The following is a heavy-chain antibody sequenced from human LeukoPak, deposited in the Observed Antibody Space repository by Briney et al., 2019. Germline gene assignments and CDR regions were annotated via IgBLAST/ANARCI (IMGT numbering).Heavy chain of an antibody. CDR2: INPNSGGT. CDR3: ARVNYFNSSGPLDY. D-gene: IGHD3-22*01. J-gene: IGHJ4*02. CDR1: GYTCTGYY. Sequence: ASVKVSCKASGYTCTGYYMYWVRQAPGQGLEWMGRINPNSGGTNYAQKFQGRVTMTRDTSISTAYMGLSGLRSDDTAVYYCARVNYFNSSGPLDYWGQGTLVTVSS. V-gene: IGHV1-2*06.